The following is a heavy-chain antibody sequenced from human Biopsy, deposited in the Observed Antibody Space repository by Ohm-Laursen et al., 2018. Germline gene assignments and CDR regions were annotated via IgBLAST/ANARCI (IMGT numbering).Heavy chain of an antibody. J-gene: IGHJ5*02. CDR3: ARDRTPYYDFWSGKSFDNWFDP. V-gene: IGHV4-59*01. D-gene: IGHD3-3*01. CDR2: IYYSGTT. CDR1: GGSISSDY. Sequence: GTLSLTCTVSGGSISSDYWSWIRQTPGKGLEWIGYIYYSGTTDYSPSLKSRVTISIDKSKNQFFLKLNSVTAADTALYYCARDRTPYYDFWSGKSFDNWFDPWGQGTLVAVSS.